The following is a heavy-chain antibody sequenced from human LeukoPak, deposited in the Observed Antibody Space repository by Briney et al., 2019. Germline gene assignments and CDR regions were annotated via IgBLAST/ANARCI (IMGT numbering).Heavy chain of an antibody. V-gene: IGHV3-30*18. CDR3: AKDQFRGGIAVAGNDY. D-gene: IGHD6-19*01. CDR2: ISYDGSNK. J-gene: IGHJ4*02. Sequence: GGSLRLSCAASGFTFSSYGMHWVRQAPGKGLEWVAVISYDGSNKYYADSVKGRFTISRDNSKNTLYLQMNSLRAEDTAVYYCAKDQFRGGIAVAGNDYWGQGTLVTVSS. CDR1: GFTFSSYG.